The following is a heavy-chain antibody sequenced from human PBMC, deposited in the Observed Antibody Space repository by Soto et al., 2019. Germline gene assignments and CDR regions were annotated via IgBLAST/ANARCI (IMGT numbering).Heavy chain of an antibody. Sequence: EVQLVESGGGLVQPGGSLRLSCAASGVTVSSNYMSWVRQAPGKGLEWVSVIYSGGSTYYADSVKGRFTISRDNSKNTLYLQMNRLRAEDTAVYYCARDFYYPGSGTMGGYFDYWGQGTLVTVSS. V-gene: IGHV3-66*01. CDR1: GVTVSSNY. D-gene: IGHD3-10*01. J-gene: IGHJ4*02. CDR2: IYSGGST. CDR3: ARDFYYPGSGTMGGYFDY.